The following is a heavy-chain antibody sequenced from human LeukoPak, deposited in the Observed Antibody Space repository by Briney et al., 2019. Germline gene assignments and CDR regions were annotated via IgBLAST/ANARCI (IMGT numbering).Heavy chain of an antibody. D-gene: IGHD2-2*01. CDR3: ASSSRPDNWFDP. J-gene: IGHJ5*02. CDR1: GYTFTSNY. V-gene: IGHV1-46*03. CDR2: INPSGGST. Sequence: ASVKVSCKASGYTFTSNYMHWVRQAPGQGLEWMGIINPSGGSTSYAQKLQGRVTMTRDTSTSTVYMELSSLRSEDTAVYYCASSSRPDNWFDPWGQGTLVTVSS.